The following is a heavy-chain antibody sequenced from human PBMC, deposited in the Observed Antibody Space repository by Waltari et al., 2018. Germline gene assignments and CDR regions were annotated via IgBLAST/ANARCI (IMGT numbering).Heavy chain of an antibody. V-gene: IGHV3-33*01. CDR1: GFTFSSYG. CDR2: IWYDGSNK. D-gene: IGHD3-10*01. J-gene: IGHJ4*02. CDR3: ASPGEGSYFDY. Sequence: QVQLVESGGGVVQSGRSLRLSCAASGFTFSSYGMHWVRQAPGNGLEWVAVIWYDGSNKYYADSVKGRFTISRDNSNNTLYLQMNSLRAEDTAVYYCASPGEGSYFDYWGQGTLVTVSS.